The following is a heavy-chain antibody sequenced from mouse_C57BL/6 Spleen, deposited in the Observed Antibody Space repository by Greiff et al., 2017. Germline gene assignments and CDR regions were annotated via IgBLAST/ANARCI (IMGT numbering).Heavy chain of an antibody. V-gene: IGHV1-18*01. Sequence: EVQLQQSGPELVKPGASVKIPCKASGYSFTDYTMDWVKQSHGKSLEWIGDINPNNGGTIYNQKFKGKATLTVDKSSSTAYMELRSLTSEDTAVYYYARRGWKKNPKTANYFAMDCWGQVASVTVAS. J-gene: IGHJ4*01. D-gene: IGHD1-1*02. CDR1: GYSFTDYT. CDR3: ARRGWKKNPKTANYFAMDC. CDR2: INPNNGGT.